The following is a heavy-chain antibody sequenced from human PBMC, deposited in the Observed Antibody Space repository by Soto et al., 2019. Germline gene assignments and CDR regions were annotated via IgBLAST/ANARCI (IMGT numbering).Heavy chain of an antibody. CDR3: ARDETPWAY. D-gene: IGHD7-27*01. CDR1: GFSFSSHW. J-gene: IGHJ4*02. CDR2: IKQDGSET. V-gene: IGHV3-7*01. Sequence: EVQLVESGGGLVQPGGSLRLSCAASGFSFSSHWMSWVRQAPGKGLEWVANIKQDGSETQYVDSVKGRFTISRDNAQNSLYLQMNSLRAEDTAVYYCARDETPWAYWGQGTVVTVSS.